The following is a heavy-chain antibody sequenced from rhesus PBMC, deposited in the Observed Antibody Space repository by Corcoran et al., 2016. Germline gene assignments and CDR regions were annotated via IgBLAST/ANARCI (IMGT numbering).Heavy chain of an antibody. CDR3: AKAKRYWCGYYDEYYFVY. Sequence: EVQLVESGGGWVQPGGSMRLSGAVSGFPFSSQWMNWVRQGPGRGLERGSACRSTLKRVGYSKYHAAYVSGRFTISGDDSQTTLSLHMNSLRADDTAVYYCAKAKRYWCGYYDEYYFVYWRQGVLVTVSS. V-gene: IGHV3S5*01. D-gene: IGHD3-22*01. J-gene: IGHJ4*01. CDR1: GFPFSSQW. CDR2: LKRVGYSK.